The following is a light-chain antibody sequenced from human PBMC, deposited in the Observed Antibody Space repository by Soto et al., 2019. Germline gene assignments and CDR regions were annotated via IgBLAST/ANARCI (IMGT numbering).Light chain of an antibody. CDR1: QSVSSN. Sequence: EIVMTQSPATLSVSPGERATLSCRASQSVSSNLSWYQQKPGQAPRLLIYGASTRATGIPARFSGSGSGTEFTLTISSLHSEDCAVSYCQQYNNWPGTFGQGTKVEIK. CDR2: GAS. V-gene: IGKV3-15*01. CDR3: QQYNNWPGT. J-gene: IGKJ1*01.